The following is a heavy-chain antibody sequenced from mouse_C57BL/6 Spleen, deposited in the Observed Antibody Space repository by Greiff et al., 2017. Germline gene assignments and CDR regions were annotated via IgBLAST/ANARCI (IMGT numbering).Heavy chain of an antibody. CDR3: VLYDGYYGGFAY. D-gene: IGHD2-3*01. CDR1: GFTFSDYG. J-gene: IGHJ3*01. CDR2: ISSGSSTI. Sequence: EVKLMESGGGLVKPGGSLKLSCAASGFTFSDYGMHWVRQAPEKGLEWVAYISSGSSTIYYADTVKGRFTISRDNAKNTLFLQMTSLRSEDTAMYYCVLYDGYYGGFAYWGQGTLVTVSA. V-gene: IGHV5-17*01.